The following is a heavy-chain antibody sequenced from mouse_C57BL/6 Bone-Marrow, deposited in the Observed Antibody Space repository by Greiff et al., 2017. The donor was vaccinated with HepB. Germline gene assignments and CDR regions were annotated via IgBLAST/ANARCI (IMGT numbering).Heavy chain of an antibody. CDR3: TMDTTVPGPPWFAY. J-gene: IGHJ3*01. D-gene: IGHD1-1*01. V-gene: IGHV6-6*01. CDR2: IRNKADNHAT. Sequence: DVQLQESGGGLVQPGGSMKLSCAASGFTFSDAWMDWVRQSPEKGLEWVAEIRNKADNHATYYAESVKGRFTISRDDSKSSVYLQMNSLRAEDTGIYYCTMDTTVPGPPWFAYWGQGTLVTVSA. CDR1: GFTFSDAW.